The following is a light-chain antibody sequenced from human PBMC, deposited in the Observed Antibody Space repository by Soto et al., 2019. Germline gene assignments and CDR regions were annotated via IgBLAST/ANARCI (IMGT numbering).Light chain of an antibody. CDR3: QSYDSSNWKVV. V-gene: IGLV6-57*04. J-gene: IGLJ2*01. CDR1: SGSIASNY. CDR2: EDN. Sequence: NFMLTQPHSVSESPGKTVTISCTRSSGSIASNYVQWYQQPPGSAPTTVIYEDNQRPSGVPDRFSGSIDSSSNSASLTISGLKTEDEADYYCQSYDSSNWKVVFGGGTKLTVL.